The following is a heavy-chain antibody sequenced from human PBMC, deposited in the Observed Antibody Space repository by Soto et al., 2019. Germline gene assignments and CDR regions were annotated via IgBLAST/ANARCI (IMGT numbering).Heavy chain of an antibody. D-gene: IGHD1-1*01. V-gene: IGHV1-18*01. CDR3: ARGRYGDH. J-gene: IGHJ4*02. CDR1: GYTFTSYG. CDR2: ISAHNGNT. Sequence: QVHLVQSGAEVKKPGASVKVSRKASGYTFTSYGITWVRQAPGQGLEWMGWISAHNGNTDYAQKLQGRVIVTRDTSTSTAYMELRSVISDDTAVYYCARGRYGDHWGQGALVTVSS.